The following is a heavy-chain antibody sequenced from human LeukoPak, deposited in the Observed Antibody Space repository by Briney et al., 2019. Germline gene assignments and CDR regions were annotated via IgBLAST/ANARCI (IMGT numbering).Heavy chain of an antibody. CDR2: INPNSGGT. CDR1: GYTFTGYY. V-gene: IGHV1-2*06. D-gene: IGHD5-18*01. J-gene: IGHJ4*02. CDR3: AGFTAMVPDYFDY. Sequence: ASVKVSCKASGYTFTGYYMHWVRQAPGQGLEWIGRINPNSGGTNYAQKFQGRVTMTRDTSISTAYMELSRLRSDDTAVYYCAGFTAMVPDYFDYWGQGTLVTVSS.